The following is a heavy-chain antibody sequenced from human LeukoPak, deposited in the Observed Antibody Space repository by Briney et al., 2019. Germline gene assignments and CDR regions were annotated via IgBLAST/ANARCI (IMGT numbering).Heavy chain of an antibody. J-gene: IGHJ4*02. CDR2: IFYSGST. V-gene: IGHV4-59*01. CDR1: GDSIRNYY. CDR3: ARTVSRLTGTYLDY. Sequence: PSETLSLTCTVSGDSIRNYYWSWIRQPPGEGLEWIGYIFYSGSTTYNPSLKSRVTLSVDTSKNQVSLKVSSVTAADTAIYYCARTVSRLTGTYLDYWGQGTLVTVSS. D-gene: IGHD1/OR15-1a*01.